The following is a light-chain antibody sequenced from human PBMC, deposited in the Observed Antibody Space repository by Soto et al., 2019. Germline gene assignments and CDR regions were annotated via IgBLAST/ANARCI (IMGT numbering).Light chain of an antibody. Sequence: EVVMTQSPATLSVSPGERATLSCRASQSVNANLAWYQQKPGQAPRLRIHGASNRDTGIPARFSGSGFGTEFILTISRLQSEYFAVYYCQQYNTWLWTFGQGTKVEI. CDR1: QSVNAN. V-gene: IGKV3-15*01. CDR3: QQYNTWLWT. J-gene: IGKJ1*01. CDR2: GAS.